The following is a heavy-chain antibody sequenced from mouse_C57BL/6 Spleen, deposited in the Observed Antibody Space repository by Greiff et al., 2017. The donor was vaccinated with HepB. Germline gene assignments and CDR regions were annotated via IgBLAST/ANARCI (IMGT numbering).Heavy chain of an antibody. D-gene: IGHD2-3*01. V-gene: IGHV1-26*01. CDR3: ARSGGWLLLRAMDY. Sequence: EVQLVESGPELVKPGASVKISCKASGYTFTDYYMNWVKQSHGKSLEWIGDINPNNGGTSYNQKFKGKATLTVDKSSSTAYMELRSLTSEDSAVYYCARSGGWLLLRAMDYWGQGTSVTVSS. CDR1: GYTFTDYY. CDR2: INPNNGGT. J-gene: IGHJ4*01.